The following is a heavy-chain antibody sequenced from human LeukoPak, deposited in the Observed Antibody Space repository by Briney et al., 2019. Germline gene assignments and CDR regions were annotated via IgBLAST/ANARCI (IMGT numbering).Heavy chain of an antibody. Sequence: PGGSLRLSCAASGFTFSTYAMSWVRQAPGRGPEWVSAISGSGGSTYYADSVKGRFTISRDNSKNTLYLQMNSLRAEDTAVYYCAKKGGTGFAGDRMVFDSWGQGTLVTVSS. CDR2: ISGSGGST. V-gene: IGHV3-23*01. CDR1: GFTFSTYA. CDR3: AKKGGTGFAGDRMVFDS. D-gene: IGHD2-8*01. J-gene: IGHJ4*02.